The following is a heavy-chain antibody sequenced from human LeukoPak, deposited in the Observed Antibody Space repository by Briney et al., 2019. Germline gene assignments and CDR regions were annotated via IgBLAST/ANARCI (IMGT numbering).Heavy chain of an antibody. D-gene: IGHD1-14*01. Sequence: PSETLSLTCAVYGGSFSGYYWGWIRQPPGKGLEWIGEINHSGSTNYNPSLKSRVTISVDTSKNQFSLKLSSVTAADTAVYYCARGRTDSKQRRKTYYFDYWGQGTLVTVSS. CDR3: ARGRTDSKQRRKTYYFDY. CDR1: GGSFSGYY. CDR2: INHSGST. V-gene: IGHV4-34*01. J-gene: IGHJ4*02.